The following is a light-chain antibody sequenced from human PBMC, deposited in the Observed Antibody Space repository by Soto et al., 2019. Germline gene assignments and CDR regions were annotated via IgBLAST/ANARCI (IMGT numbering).Light chain of an antibody. Sequence: EIVLTQSPGTLSLSPGERATLSCRASHSVSSSYLAWYQQKPGQTPRLLIYGASNRATGIPDRFSGSGSGTDFTLTISRLEPEDFAVYYCLQYDTSPFTFGPGTKVDVK. CDR3: LQYDTSPFT. CDR1: HSVSSSY. V-gene: IGKV3-20*01. CDR2: GAS. J-gene: IGKJ3*01.